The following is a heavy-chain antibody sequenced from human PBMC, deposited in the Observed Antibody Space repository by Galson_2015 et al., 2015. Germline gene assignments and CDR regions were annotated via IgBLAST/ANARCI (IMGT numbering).Heavy chain of an antibody. D-gene: IGHD3-10*01. CDR2: ISSSSTNI. CDR1: GFTFSTYT. V-gene: IGHV3-21*01. Sequence: SLRLSCAASGFTFSTYTMNWVRQAPGKGLEWVSSISSSSTNIYYADSVKGRFTISRDNAKNSLSLQTNSLRVEDTAVYYCARDYITMVQDFDYRGQGTLVTVSS. J-gene: IGHJ4*02. CDR3: ARDYITMVQDFDY.